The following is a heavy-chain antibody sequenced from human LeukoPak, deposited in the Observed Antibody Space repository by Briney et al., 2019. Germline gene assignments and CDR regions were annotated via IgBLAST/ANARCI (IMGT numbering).Heavy chain of an antibody. CDR3: ARDDDTTSHYSLFQY. Sequence: PGGSLRLSCAASGFTLTNYGMHWVRQAPGKGLEGVAVFWAHGRSQYYSDSVKGRFTISRDTSRGTVHLLMNSLRAEDTAVYYCARDDDTTSHYSLFQYWGQGTRVTVSS. V-gene: IGHV3-33*01. CDR1: GFTLTNYG. J-gene: IGHJ4*02. CDR2: FWAHGRSQ. D-gene: IGHD1-26*01.